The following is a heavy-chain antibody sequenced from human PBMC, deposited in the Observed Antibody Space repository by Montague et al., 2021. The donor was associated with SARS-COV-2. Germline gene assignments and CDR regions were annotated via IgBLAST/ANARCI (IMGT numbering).Heavy chain of an antibody. CDR1: GEPISGYF. CDR3: ARGVVAAPRVGDY. J-gene: IGHJ4*02. V-gene: IGHV4-4*07. CDR2: INPSGGT. D-gene: IGHD2-15*01. Sequence: SETLSLTCTVSGEPISGYFWNWIRQPPGKGLEWIGGINPSGGTNYNPSLESRVTMSVDTPKNQFSLKLNSVTAADTAMYYCARGVVAAPRVGDYWGRGTRVTVSS.